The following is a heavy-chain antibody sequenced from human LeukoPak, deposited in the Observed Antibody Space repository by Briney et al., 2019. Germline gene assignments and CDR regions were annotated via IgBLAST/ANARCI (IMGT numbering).Heavy chain of an antibody. CDR1: GYTLTGYY. Sequence: GASVKVTCKASGYTLTGYYMHWVRQAPGQGLEWMGWINPNSGGTNYAQKFQGRVTMTRDTSISTAYMELSRLRSDDTAVYYCAREPIAVAGPADYWGQGTLVTVSS. D-gene: IGHD6-19*01. CDR2: INPNSGGT. V-gene: IGHV1-2*02. CDR3: AREPIAVAGPADY. J-gene: IGHJ4*02.